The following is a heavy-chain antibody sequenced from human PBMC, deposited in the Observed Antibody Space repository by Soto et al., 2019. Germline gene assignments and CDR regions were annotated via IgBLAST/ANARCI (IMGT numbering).Heavy chain of an antibody. CDR1: GFTFGTTD. CDR3: VKNSGWFNT. Sequence: QLLQSGGGLVQPGGSLTLSCAASGFTFGTTDMSWVRQAPGEGLEWVSTIDGSGGITYYADSVKGRFTISRDNSRNTMYSQKNNPRGHDTALYYCVKNSGWFNTWGQGALVTVSS. CDR2: IDGSGGIT. J-gene: IGHJ5*02. D-gene: IGHD3-10*01. V-gene: IGHV3-23*01.